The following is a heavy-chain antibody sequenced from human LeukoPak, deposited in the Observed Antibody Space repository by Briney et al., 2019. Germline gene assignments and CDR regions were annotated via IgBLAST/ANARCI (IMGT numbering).Heavy chain of an antibody. CDR2: ISSSSSYI. D-gene: IGHD3-9*01. V-gene: IGHV3-21*01. CDR3: ASLYDILTGPLDY. J-gene: IGHJ4*02. Sequence: GGSLRLSCAASGLTFADYTMHWVRQAPGKGLEWVSSISSSSSYIYYADSVKGRFTISRDNAKNSLYLQMNSLRAEDTAVYYCASLYDILTGPLDYWGQGTLVTVSS. CDR1: GLTFADYT.